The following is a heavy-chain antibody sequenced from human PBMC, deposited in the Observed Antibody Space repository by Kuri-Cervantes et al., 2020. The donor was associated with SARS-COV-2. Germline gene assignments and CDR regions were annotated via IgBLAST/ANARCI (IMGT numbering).Heavy chain of an antibody. V-gene: IGHV4-61*01. J-gene: IGHJ4*02. Sequence: SETLSLTCTVSGGSISSSSYYWSWIRQPPGKGLEWIGYIYYSGSTNYNPSLKSRVTISVDTSKNQFSLKLSSVTAADTAVYYCARDRSSSGYSDYWGQGNLVTVSS. D-gene: IGHD3-22*01. CDR3: ARDRSSSGYSDY. CDR2: IYYSGST. CDR1: GGSISSSSYY.